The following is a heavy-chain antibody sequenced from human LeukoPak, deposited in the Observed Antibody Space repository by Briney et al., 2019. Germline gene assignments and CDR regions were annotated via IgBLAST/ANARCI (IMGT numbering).Heavy chain of an antibody. D-gene: IGHD2-15*01. CDR2: ITGGGADT. J-gene: IGHJ4*02. CDR3: AKGTLGHCNGASCYPLDY. CDR1: GFAFSNYA. Sequence: QPGDSLRLSCAASGFAFSNYAMAWVRQAPGKEPEWVSVITGGGADTYQIDSVKGRFTISRDNSQNTLYLQMNSLRAEDTAVYFCAKGTLGHCNGASCYPLDYWGQGTLVTVSS. V-gene: IGHV3-23*01.